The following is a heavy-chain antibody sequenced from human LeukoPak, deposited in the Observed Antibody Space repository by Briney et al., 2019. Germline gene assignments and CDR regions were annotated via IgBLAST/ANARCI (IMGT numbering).Heavy chain of an antibody. V-gene: IGHV4-38-2*01. J-gene: IGHJ4*02. D-gene: IGHD5-24*01. Sequence: SETLSLTCAVSGYSISSSFYWGWIRQPPGKRLEWIGIIYDSGSTYYNPSLRSRITISVDTSKNQFSLNLSSVTAADTAVYYCAIAEHGYNYYFDYWGQGSLVTVSS. CDR1: GYSISSSFY. CDR2: IYDSGST. CDR3: AIAEHGYNYYFDY.